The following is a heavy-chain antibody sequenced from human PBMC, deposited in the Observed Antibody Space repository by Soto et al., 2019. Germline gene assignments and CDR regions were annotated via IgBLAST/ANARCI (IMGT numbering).Heavy chain of an antibody. CDR3: ARWWSGSRQGFDP. J-gene: IGHJ5*02. CDR1: GGSISSGDYY. CDR2: IYYSGST. Sequence: QVQLQESGPGLVKPSQTLSLTCTVSGGSISSGDYYWSWIRQHPGKGLEWIGYIYYSGSTYYNPSLKSRVTISVDTSKNQCSLKLSSVTAADTAVYYCARWWSGSRQGFDPWGQGTLGTVSS. D-gene: IGHD3-3*01. V-gene: IGHV4-31*03.